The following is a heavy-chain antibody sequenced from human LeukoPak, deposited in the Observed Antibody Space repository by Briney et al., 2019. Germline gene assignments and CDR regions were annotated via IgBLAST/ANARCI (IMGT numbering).Heavy chain of an antibody. CDR2: IKSKADGVTT. V-gene: IGHV3-15*01. J-gene: IGHJ3*02. CDR1: GFTFINAW. CDR3: TTVKEANDAFEI. Sequence: PGGSLRLSWSASGFTFINAWMTWVRQAPGKGLEWVGRIKSKADGVTTDYAAPVKGRFTISRDDSKNTLNLQMNSLKTEDTAVYYCTTVKEANDAFEIGRQGTMVTVSS.